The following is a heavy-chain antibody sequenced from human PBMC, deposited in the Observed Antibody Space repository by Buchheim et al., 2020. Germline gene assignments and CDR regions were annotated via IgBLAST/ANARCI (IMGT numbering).Heavy chain of an antibody. D-gene: IGHD2-2*01. V-gene: IGHV3-30*18. CDR1: GFTFSSYG. CDR3: AKDPYCSSTSCPNWFDP. Sequence: QVQLVESGGGVVQPGRSLRLSCAASGFTFSSYGMHWVRQAPGKGLEWVAVISYDGSNKYYADSVKGRFTISRDNSKNTLYLQMNSLRAEDTAVYYCAKDPYCSSTSCPNWFDPWDQGTL. CDR2: ISYDGSNK. J-gene: IGHJ5*02.